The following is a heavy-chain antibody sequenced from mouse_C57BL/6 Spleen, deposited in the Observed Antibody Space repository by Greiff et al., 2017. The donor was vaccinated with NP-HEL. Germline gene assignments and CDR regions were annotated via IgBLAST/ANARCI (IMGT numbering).Heavy chain of an antibody. CDR3: ARDYYGNYAYYFDY. D-gene: IGHD2-1*01. Sequence: QVQLQQPGAELVRPGSSVKLSCKASGYTFTSYWMHWVKQRPIQGLEWIGNIDPSDSETHYNQKFKDKATLTVDKSSSTAYMQLSSLTSEDSAVYYCARDYYGNYAYYFDYWGQGTTLTVSS. J-gene: IGHJ2*01. V-gene: IGHV1-52*01. CDR2: IDPSDSET. CDR1: GYTFTSYW.